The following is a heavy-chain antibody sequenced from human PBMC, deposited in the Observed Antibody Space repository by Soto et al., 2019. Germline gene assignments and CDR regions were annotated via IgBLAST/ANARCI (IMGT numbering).Heavy chain of an antibody. CDR2: MNPNSGNT. V-gene: IGHV1-8*01. CDR1: GYTFTSYD. D-gene: IGHD3-22*01. Sequence: GASVKVSGKASGYTFTSYDINWVRQATGQGLEWMGWMNPNSGNTGYAQKFQGRVTMTRNTSISTAYMELSSLRSEDTAVYYCARARYVGYYDSSGYYLRVWGQGTLVTVSS. J-gene: IGHJ4*02. CDR3: ARARYVGYYDSSGYYLRV.